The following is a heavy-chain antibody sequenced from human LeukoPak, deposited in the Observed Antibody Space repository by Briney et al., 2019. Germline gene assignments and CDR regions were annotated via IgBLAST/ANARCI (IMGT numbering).Heavy chain of an antibody. Sequence: GGSLRLSCAASGFTFSSYAMHWVRQAPGKGLEWVAVISYDGSNKYYADSVKGRFTISRDNSKNTLYLQMNSLRAEDTAVYYCAKTFYGDRKDPHDYWGQGTLVTVSS. V-gene: IGHV3-30*18. CDR3: AKTFYGDRKDPHDY. CDR1: GFTFSSYA. D-gene: IGHD4-17*01. J-gene: IGHJ4*02. CDR2: ISYDGSNK.